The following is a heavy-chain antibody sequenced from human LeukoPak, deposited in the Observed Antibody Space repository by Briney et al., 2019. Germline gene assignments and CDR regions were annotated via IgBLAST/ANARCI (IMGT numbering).Heavy chain of an antibody. Sequence: PGGSLRLSCAASGFTFSSYAMHWVRQTPGKGLTWVAVISYGENKKQYADSVKGRFTISRDNSKKTLYLQMNTLRPEDTAVYYCARDGQWEDGSNTEYHLANWGQGTLVTVSS. D-gene: IGHD1-26*01. CDR2: ISYGENKK. J-gene: IGHJ4*02. V-gene: IGHV3-30-3*01. CDR3: ARDGQWEDGSNTEYHLAN. CDR1: GFTFSSYA.